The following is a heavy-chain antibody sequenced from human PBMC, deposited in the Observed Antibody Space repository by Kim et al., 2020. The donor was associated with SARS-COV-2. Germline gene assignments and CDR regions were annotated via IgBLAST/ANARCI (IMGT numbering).Heavy chain of an antibody. CDR3: ARALLTGDHYYGFGEAFDI. V-gene: IGHV3-21*01. Sequence: GGSLRLSCAASGFTFSSYSMNWVRQAPGKGLEWVSSISSSSSYIYYADSVKGRFTISRDNAKNSLYLQMNSLRAEDTAVYYCARALLTGDHYYGFGEAFDIWGQGTMVTVSS. D-gene: IGHD3-10*01. J-gene: IGHJ3*02. CDR2: ISSSSSYI. CDR1: GFTFSSYS.